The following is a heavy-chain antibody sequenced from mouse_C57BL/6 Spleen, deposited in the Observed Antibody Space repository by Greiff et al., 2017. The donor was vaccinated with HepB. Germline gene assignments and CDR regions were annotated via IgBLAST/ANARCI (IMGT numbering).Heavy chain of an antibody. V-gene: IGHV1-82*01. CDR1: GYAFSSSW. J-gene: IGHJ1*03. CDR2: IYPGDGDT. Sequence: QVQLKESGPELVKPGASVKISCKASGYAFSSSWMNWVKQRPGKGLEWIGRIYPGDGDTNYNGKFKGKVTLTADKASSTAYMQLSSLTSEDSAVYFCARACYRKEGYFDVWGTGTTVTVSS. D-gene: IGHD2-12*01. CDR3: ARACYRKEGYFDV.